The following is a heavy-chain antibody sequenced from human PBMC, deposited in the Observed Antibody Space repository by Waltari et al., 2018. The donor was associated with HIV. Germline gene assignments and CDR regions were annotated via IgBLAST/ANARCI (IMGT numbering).Heavy chain of an antibody. Sequence: EVLLVESGGGLVQPGGSLRLSWAASGLTFSRYSMNWVRQAPGKGLEWISYISSSSSTIYYADSVKGRITISRDNAKNSLYLQMNSLRAEDAAVYYCARGYGNFDYWGQGTLVTVSS. J-gene: IGHJ4*02. V-gene: IGHV3-48*04. CDR3: ARGYGNFDY. CDR1: GLTFSRYS. CDR2: ISSSSSTI. D-gene: IGHD4-17*01.